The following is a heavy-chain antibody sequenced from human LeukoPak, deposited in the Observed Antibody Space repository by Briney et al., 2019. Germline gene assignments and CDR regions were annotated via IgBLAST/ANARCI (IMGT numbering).Heavy chain of an antibody. V-gene: IGHV4-39*01. D-gene: IGHD6-13*01. CDR1: GGSISSSSYY. CDR2: MYYSGNT. J-gene: IGHJ5*02. CDR3: ARVTRYPAIAAVGFDP. Sequence: SETLSLTCAVSGGSISSSSYYWGWIRQPPGKGLEWIGSMYYSGNTYYNPSLKSRVTISVDTSKNQFSLKLSSVTAADTAVYYCARVTRYPAIAAVGFDPWGQGTLVTVSS.